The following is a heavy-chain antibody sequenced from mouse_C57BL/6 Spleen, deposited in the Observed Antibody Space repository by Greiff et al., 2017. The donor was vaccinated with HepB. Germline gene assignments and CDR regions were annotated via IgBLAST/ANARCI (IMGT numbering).Heavy chain of an antibody. CDR3: ARHGYYYGSSYWYFDV. CDR1: GYTFTSYW. D-gene: IGHD1-1*01. CDR2: IHPNSGST. J-gene: IGHJ1*03. Sequence: VQLQQPGAELVKPGASVKLSCKASGYTFTSYWMHWVKQRPGQGLEWIGMIHPNSGSTNYNEKFKSKATLTVDKSSSTAYMQLSSLTSEDSAVYYCARHGYYYGSSYWYFDVWGTGTTVTVSS. V-gene: IGHV1-64*01.